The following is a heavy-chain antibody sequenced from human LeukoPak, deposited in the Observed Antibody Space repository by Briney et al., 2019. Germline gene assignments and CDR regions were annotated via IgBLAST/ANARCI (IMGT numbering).Heavy chain of an antibody. V-gene: IGHV3-72*01. Sequence: GGSLRLSCAASGFTFSDHHMDWVRQAPGKGLEWIGRSKNKDYSYSTVYAASVKGRFTFSRDDPKNSLYLQMNSLTSQYRAVYYCTGIFYYGTRGYYPDFWGQGTLVTVSS. D-gene: IGHD3-22*01. CDR3: TGIFYYGTRGYYPDF. CDR2: SKNKDYSYST. J-gene: IGHJ4*02. CDR1: GFTFSDHH.